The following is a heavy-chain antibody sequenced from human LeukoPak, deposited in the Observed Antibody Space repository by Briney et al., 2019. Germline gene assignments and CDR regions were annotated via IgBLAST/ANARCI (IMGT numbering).Heavy chain of an antibody. V-gene: IGHV3-73*01. Sequence: GGSLRLPCAASGFTFSGSAMHWVRQASGKGLEWVGRIRSKANSYATAYAASVKGRFTISRDDSKNTAYLQMNSLKTEDTAVYYCTRHLKEGIAAAVNYYYYYMDVWGKGTTVTVSS. CDR1: GFTFSGSA. CDR2: IRSKANSYAT. CDR3: TRHLKEGIAAAVNYYYYYMDV. J-gene: IGHJ6*03. D-gene: IGHD6-13*01.